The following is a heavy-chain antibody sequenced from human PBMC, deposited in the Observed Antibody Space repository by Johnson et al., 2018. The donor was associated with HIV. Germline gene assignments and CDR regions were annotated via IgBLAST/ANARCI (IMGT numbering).Heavy chain of an antibody. V-gene: IGHV3-11*04. CDR2: VNWNGGST. CDR1: GVIFSDYY. J-gene: IGHJ3*02. CDR3: ARDQWMAGDAFDI. D-gene: IGHD5-24*01. Sequence: QVQLVESGGGLVKPGGSLRLSCAVSGVIFSDYYMSWIRQAPGKGLEWVSGVNWNGGSTGYADSVKGRITISRDNAKNSLYLQMNSLRAEDTAVYYCARDQWMAGDAFDIWGQGTMVTVSS.